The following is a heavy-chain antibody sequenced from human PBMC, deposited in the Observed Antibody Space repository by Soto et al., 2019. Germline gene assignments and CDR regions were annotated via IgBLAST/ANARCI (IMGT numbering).Heavy chain of an antibody. CDR3: AREYSSSWYVYDY. Sequence: TSETLSLTCAVSGGSINSSNWWSWVRQPPGKGLEWIGEIYHSGSTNYNPSLKSRVTISVDKSKNQFSLKLSSVTAADTAVYYCAREYSSSWYVYDYWGQGTLVTVSS. CDR2: IYHSGST. D-gene: IGHD6-13*01. CDR1: GGSINSSNW. J-gene: IGHJ4*02. V-gene: IGHV4-4*02.